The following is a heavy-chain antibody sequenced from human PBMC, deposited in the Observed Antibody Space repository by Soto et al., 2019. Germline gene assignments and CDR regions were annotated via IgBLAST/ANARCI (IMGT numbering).Heavy chain of an antibody. CDR3: ASAVTWGLDI. J-gene: IGHJ6*02. D-gene: IGHD3-16*01. CDR1: GFTFSLYS. V-gene: IGHV3-48*02. Sequence: EVQLVESGGGLVQPGGSLRLSCAASGFTFSLYSISWVRQAPGKGLEWVSYISRSSTGIHYADPVKGRFTISSDDPTNSMHLQMNSLRDGDTAVYYCASAVTWGLDIWCPGTTVSISS. CDR2: ISRSSTGI.